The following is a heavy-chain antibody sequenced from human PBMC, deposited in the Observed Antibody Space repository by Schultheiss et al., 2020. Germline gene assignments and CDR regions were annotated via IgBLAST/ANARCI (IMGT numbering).Heavy chain of an antibody. J-gene: IGHJ6*03. CDR1: GFTVSSNY. D-gene: IGHD3-3*01. Sequence: GGSLRLSCAASGFTVSSNYMSWVRQAPGKGLEWVSAISGSGGSTYYADSVKGRFTISRDNSKNTLYLQMNSLRAEDTAVYYCARVTRFLEWSLKTYYYYMDVWGKGTTVTVS. CDR3: ARVTRFLEWSLKTYYYYMDV. CDR2: ISGSGGST. V-gene: IGHV3-53*01.